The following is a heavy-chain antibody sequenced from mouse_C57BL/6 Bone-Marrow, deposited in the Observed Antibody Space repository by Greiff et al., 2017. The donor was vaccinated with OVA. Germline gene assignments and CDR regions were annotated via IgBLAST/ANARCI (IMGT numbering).Heavy chain of an antibody. J-gene: IGHJ4*01. Sequence: QVTLKECGAELARPGASVKLSCKASGYTFTSYGISWVKQRTGQGLEWIGEIYPRSGNTYYNEKFKGQATLTADKSSSTAYMELRSLTSEDSAVYFCGYGNYVPYYAMDYWGQGTSVTVSS. D-gene: IGHD2-1*01. CDR3: GYGNYVPYYAMDY. CDR2: IYPRSGNT. CDR1: GYTFTSYG. V-gene: IGHV1-81*01.